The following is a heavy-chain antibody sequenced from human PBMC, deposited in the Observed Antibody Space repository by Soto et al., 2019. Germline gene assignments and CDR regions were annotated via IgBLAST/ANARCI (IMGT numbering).Heavy chain of an antibody. CDR3: ARHGRSGWYTRFLNYYGMDV. J-gene: IGHJ6*02. CDR2: IYPGDSDT. D-gene: IGHD6-19*01. CDR1: GYSFTSYW. Sequence: PGESLKISCKSSGYSFTSYWIGWVRQMPGKGLEWMGIIYPGDSDTRYSPSFQGQVTISADKSISTAYLQWSSLKASDTAMYYCARHGRSGWYTRFLNYYGMDVWGQGTTVTVSS. V-gene: IGHV5-51*01.